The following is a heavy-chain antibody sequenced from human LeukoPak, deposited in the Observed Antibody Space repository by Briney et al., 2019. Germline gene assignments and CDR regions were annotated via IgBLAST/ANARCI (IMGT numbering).Heavy chain of an antibody. D-gene: IGHD5-18*01. V-gene: IGHV3-23*01. J-gene: IGHJ4*02. CDR3: AGRVTGYSSGYVY. CDR2: ISGSAHKI. CDR1: GITFSNYA. Sequence: GGSLRLSCVASGITFSNYAVSWVRQPPEKGLDWDSVISGSAHKIRYADSVKGRFTISRDNSENIVYLQMNNLRAEDTAVYYCAGRVTGYSSGYVYWGQGTLVTVSS.